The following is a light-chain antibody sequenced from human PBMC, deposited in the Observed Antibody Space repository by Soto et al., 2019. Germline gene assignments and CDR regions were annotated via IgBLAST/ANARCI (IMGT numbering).Light chain of an antibody. CDR3: CSHAGFNTPYV. Sequence: QSALTQPASVSGSPGQSITIACTGSSTEVENYNFVSWYQQHPGKVPKLIIYEDSKRPSGISDRFSGSKSGNSASPTISGLQAEGEADYYCCSHAGFNTPYVFATGTKVTVL. CDR2: EDS. CDR1: STEVENYNF. V-gene: IGLV2-23*01. J-gene: IGLJ1*01.